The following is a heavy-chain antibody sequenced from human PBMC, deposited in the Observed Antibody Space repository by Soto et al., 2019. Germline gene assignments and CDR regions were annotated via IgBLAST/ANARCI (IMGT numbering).Heavy chain of an antibody. J-gene: IGHJ4*02. V-gene: IGHV3-23*01. Sequence: SLRLSCGVSGFTFSTHAMSWVRQAPGKGLEWVSAISGSGNKTFYADSVKGRFTISRDNSKNTLHLHMSSLRVEDTAVYYCVRGVRLHFDLWGQGTLVTVSS. CDR1: GFTFSTHA. CDR3: VRGVRLHFDL. CDR2: ISGSGNKT.